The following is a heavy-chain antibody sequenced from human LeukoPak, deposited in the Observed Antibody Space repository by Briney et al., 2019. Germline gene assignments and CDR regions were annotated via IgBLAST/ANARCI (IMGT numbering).Heavy chain of an antibody. CDR3: ARDRNLYSGSFAS. J-gene: IGHJ4*02. D-gene: IGHD1-26*01. V-gene: IGHV1-2*06. Sequence: ASVKVSCKASGYTFSGDYVHWVRQAPGQGLEWMGRINPSTGGTTYAQKFQGRVTMTRDTSVSTAYMELNRLTSDDTAVYFCARDRNLYSGSFASWGQGTPVTVSS. CDR1: GYTFSGDY. CDR2: INPSTGGT.